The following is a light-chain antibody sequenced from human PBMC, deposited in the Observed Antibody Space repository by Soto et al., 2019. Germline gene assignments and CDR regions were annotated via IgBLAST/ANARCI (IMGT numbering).Light chain of an antibody. V-gene: IGKV3-11*01. CDR2: DAT. J-gene: IGKJ3*01. CDR1: QNVSTY. Sequence: EMVLTQSPATLSLSPGERATLSCRASQNVSTYLAWYQQNPGQAPRLLLYDATNRATAIPARFSGSDSGTDFTLTITRVEHEDYAVYFCQQRTNWLTFGPGTKVDIK. CDR3: QQRTNWLT.